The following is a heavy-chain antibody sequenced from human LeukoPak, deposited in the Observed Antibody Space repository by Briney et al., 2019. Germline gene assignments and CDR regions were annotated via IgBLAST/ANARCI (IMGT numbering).Heavy chain of an antibody. CDR1: GDSISSGGYY. D-gene: IGHD1-1*01. Sequence: SETLSLTCTVSGDSISSGGYYWSWIRQHPGKGLEWIGYIYYSGSTYYNPSLKSRLTISVDTSKNQFSLKLTSVTAADTAVYYCARDRPTTGTAAFGDYWGQGTLVTVSS. CDR2: IYYSGST. J-gene: IGHJ4*02. V-gene: IGHV4-31*03. CDR3: ARDRPTTGTAAFGDY.